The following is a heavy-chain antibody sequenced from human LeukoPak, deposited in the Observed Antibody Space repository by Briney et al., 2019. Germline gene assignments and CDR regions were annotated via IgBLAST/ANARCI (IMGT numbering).Heavy chain of an antibody. CDR1: GYTFTGYY. D-gene: IGHD3-16*01. CDR3: AGNPLGTEMLMGYYYYGMDV. V-gene: IGHV1-69*02. J-gene: IGHJ6*02. CDR2: IIPMFGVT. Sequence: ASVKVSCKASGYTFTGYYMHWVRQAPGQGLEWMGRIIPMFGVTNYAQNFQGRFTITADKSTTTVYMELTSLRSEDTAVYYCAGNPLGTEMLMGYYYYGMDVWGQGTTVTVSS.